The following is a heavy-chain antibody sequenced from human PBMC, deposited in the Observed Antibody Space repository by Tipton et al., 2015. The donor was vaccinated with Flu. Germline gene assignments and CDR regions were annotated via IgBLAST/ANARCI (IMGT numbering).Heavy chain of an antibody. CDR3: ARDDGDYGSESYHYYYGMDV. CDR2: INHSGST. V-gene: IGHV4-34*01. Sequence: TLSLTCAVYGGSFSGYYWSWIRQPPGKGLEWIGEINHSGSTNYNPSLKTRVTISVDTSKNQFSLKLSSVTAADTAVYYCARDDGDYGSESYHYYYGMDVWGQGP. D-gene: IGHD3-10*01. CDR1: GGSFSGYY. J-gene: IGHJ6*02.